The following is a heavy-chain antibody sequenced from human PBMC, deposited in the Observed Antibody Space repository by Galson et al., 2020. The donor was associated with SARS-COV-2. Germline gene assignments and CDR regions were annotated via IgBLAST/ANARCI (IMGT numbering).Heavy chain of an antibody. CDR2: VYNSGNT. V-gene: IGHV4-61*01. D-gene: IGHD3-10*01. CDR1: GGSVSRGSYF. Sequence: ASETLSLTCTVSGGSVSRGSYFWSWIRQPPGKGLEWIGYVYNSGNTNYNPSLQSRLTISMDRSKNQFSLKLSSVTAADTAVYYCARFRGGFDIWGHGTTVSVSS. J-gene: IGHJ3*02. CDR3: ARFRGGFDI.